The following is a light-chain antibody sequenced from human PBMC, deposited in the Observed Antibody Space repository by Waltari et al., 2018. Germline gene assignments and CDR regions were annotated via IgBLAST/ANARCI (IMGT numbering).Light chain of an antibody. V-gene: IGLV8-61*01. CDR1: SGSLSTTSY. CDR2: KSN. J-gene: IGLJ3*02. Sequence: QTVVTQEPSLSVSPGGTVTLTCALSSGSLSTTSYASWYQQTPGQAPRTLIYKSNPRSSGVPDRFSGSIVGNKAALTITGAQADDESDYYCLLYMGGGIWVFGGGTKLTVI. CDR3: LLYMGGGIWV.